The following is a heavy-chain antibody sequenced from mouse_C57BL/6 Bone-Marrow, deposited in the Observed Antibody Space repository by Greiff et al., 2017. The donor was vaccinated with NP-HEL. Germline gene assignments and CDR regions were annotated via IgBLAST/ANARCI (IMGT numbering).Heavy chain of an antibody. D-gene: IGHD1-1*01. Sequence: VHLVESGAELARPGASVKLSCKASGYTFTSYGISWVKQRTGQGLEWIGEIYPRSGNTYYNEKFKGKATLTADKSSSTAYMELRSLTSEDSAVYFCARLDYYGSSYDYWGQGTTLTVSS. J-gene: IGHJ2*01. CDR1: GYTFTSYG. CDR3: ARLDYYGSSYDY. V-gene: IGHV1-81*01. CDR2: IYPRSGNT.